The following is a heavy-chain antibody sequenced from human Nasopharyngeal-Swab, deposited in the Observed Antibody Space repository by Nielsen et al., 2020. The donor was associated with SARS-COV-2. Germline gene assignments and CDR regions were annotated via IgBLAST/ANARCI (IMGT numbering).Heavy chain of an antibody. CDR2: IYHTGVT. J-gene: IGHJ4*02. Sequence: SETLSLTCDFLDSISSSGWWGWVRQPPGKGLEWIGEIYHTGVTNYNPSLKSRLSISADRSKNQFSLKLTSVTAADTAVYSCATLPVSPYYFENWGQGLLVTVSS. CDR3: ATLPVSPYYFEN. V-gene: IGHV4-4*02. CDR1: DSISSSGW.